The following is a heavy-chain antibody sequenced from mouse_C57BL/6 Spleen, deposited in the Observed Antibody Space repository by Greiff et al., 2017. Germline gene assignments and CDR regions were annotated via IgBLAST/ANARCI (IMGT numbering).Heavy chain of an antibody. CDR1: GFSFNTYA. V-gene: IGHV10-1*01. J-gene: IGHJ2*01. Sequence: DAGGGLVQPKGSLKLSCAASGFSFNTYAMNWVRQAPGKGLEWVARIRSKSNNYATYYADSVKDRFTISRDDSESMLYLQMNNLKTEDTAMYYCVRQDYDDYYFDYWGQGTTLTVSS. D-gene: IGHD2-4*01. CDR3: VRQDYDDYYFDY. CDR2: IRSKSNNYAT.